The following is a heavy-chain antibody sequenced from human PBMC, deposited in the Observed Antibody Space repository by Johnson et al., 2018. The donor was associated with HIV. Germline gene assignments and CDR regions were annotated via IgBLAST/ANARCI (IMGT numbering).Heavy chain of an antibody. CDR3: ARVRQQLVSDAFDI. Sequence: EVQVVESGGGLVQPGGSLRLSCAASGFTFSSYWMSWVRQAPGKGLEWVANIKQDGSEKYYVDSVKGRFTISRDNAKNSLYLQMNSLRAEDTAVYYCARVRQQLVSDAFDIWGQGTMVTVSS. D-gene: IGHD6-13*01. CDR2: IKQDGSEK. V-gene: IGHV3-7*02. J-gene: IGHJ3*02. CDR1: GFTFSSYW.